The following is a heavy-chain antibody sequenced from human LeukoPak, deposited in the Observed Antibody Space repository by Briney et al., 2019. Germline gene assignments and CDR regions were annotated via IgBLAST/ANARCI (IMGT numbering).Heavy chain of an antibody. J-gene: IGHJ5*02. CDR1: GYSISIGYY. D-gene: IGHD2-15*01. CDR3: AREEDIVVVVAATGWFDP. Sequence: SETLSLTCAVSGYSISIGYYWGWIRQPQGKGLDWIGSIYHSGRTYYNLSLKSRVTISVDTSKNQFSLKLSSVTAADTAVYYWAREEDIVVVVAATGWFDPWGQGTLVTVSS. V-gene: IGHV4-38-2*02. CDR2: IYHSGRT.